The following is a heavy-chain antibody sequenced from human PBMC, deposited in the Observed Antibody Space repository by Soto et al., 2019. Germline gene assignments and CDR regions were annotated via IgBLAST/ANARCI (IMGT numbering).Heavy chain of an antibody. CDR1: GASVSSGTYF. V-gene: IGHV4-61*01. Sequence: QVQLQESGPGLVKPSETLSLTCTVSGASVSSGTYFWSWVRQPPGKGLEWIGYISYSGNPNYNPSLTXPXTXSXXTSKNQFSLKLSSVTAADTAMYCCAREATAGAFDIWGQGTMVTVSS. J-gene: IGHJ3*02. CDR2: ISYSGNP. CDR3: AREATAGAFDI. D-gene: IGHD6-25*01.